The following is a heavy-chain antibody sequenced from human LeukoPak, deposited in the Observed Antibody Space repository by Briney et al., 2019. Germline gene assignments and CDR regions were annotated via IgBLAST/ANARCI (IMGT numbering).Heavy chain of an antibody. Sequence: GGSLRLSCAASGFTFSSYEMNWVRQAPGKGLKWVSYISSFSSTIYYADSVKGRFTISRDNAKNSLYLQMNSLRAEDTAVYYCARDYGGSSPFDYWGQGTLVTVSS. V-gene: IGHV3-48*03. CDR1: GFTFSSYE. CDR3: ARDYGGSSPFDY. J-gene: IGHJ4*02. CDR2: ISSFSSTI. D-gene: IGHD4-23*01.